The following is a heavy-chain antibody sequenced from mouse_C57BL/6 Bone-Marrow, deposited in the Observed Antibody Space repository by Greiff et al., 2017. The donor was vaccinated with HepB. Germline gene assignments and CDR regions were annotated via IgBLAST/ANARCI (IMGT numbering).Heavy chain of an antibody. CDR3: ARKVRPRYFDV. D-gene: IGHD2-14*01. Sequence: QVQLQQPGAELVRPGSSVKLSCKASGYTFTSYWMHWVKQRPIQGLEWIGNIDPSDSETHYNQKFKDKATLTVDKSSSTAYMQLSSLTSEDSAVYYCARKVRPRYFDVWGTGTTVTVSS. CDR2: IDPSDSET. V-gene: IGHV1-52*01. CDR1: GYTFTSYW. J-gene: IGHJ1*03.